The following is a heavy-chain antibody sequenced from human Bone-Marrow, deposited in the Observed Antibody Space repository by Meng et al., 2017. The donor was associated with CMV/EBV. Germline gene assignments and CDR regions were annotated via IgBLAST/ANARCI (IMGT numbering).Heavy chain of an antibody. CDR2: TYYRSKWYN. CDR3: AREDGCRTSCYRQRLGFDS. V-gene: IGHV6-1*01. Sequence: SQTLSLTCAISGDSVSSNSAAWNWIRQSPSRGLEWLGRTYYRSKWYNDYAVSVKSRITINPDTSKNKFSLQLNSVTPEDTAVYYCAREDGCRTSCYRQRLGFDSWGQGTLVTVSS. D-gene: IGHD2-2*01. CDR1: GDSVSSNSAA. J-gene: IGHJ5*01.